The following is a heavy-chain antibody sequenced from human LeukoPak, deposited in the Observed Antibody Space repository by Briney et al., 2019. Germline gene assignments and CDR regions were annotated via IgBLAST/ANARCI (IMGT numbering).Heavy chain of an antibody. CDR3: AREVNSGWYVIIDY. CDR1: GDSVSTNSAA. V-gene: IGHV6-1*01. D-gene: IGHD6-19*01. J-gene: IGHJ4*02. Sequence: RSQTLSLTCAISGDSVSTNSAAWNWIRQSPSRGLEWLGRTYYRSKWYNDYAVSVKSRITINPDTSKNQFSLQLNSVTPEDAAVYYCAREVNSGWYVIIDYWGQGTLVTVSS. CDR2: TYYRSKWYN.